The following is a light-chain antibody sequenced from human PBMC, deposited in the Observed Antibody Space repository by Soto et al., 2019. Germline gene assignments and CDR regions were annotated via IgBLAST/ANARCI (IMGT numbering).Light chain of an antibody. CDR2: DVN. V-gene: IGLV2-14*03. CDR3: SSYTSTSTLAV. Sequence: QSVLTQPASVSGSPGQSITISCTGTSSDVGGYNYVSWYQQHPGKAPKLMIYDVNNRPSGVSNRFSGSKSGNTASLTISGLQAEDEADYYCSSYTSTSTLAVFGGGTKNTVL. CDR1: SSDVGGYNY. J-gene: IGLJ2*01.